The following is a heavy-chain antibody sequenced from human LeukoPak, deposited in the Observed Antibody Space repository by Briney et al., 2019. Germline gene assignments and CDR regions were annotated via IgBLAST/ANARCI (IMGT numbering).Heavy chain of an antibody. CDR1: GGSISSYY. CDR3: AGSEPAASR. J-gene: IGHJ4*02. CDR2: IYYSGST. V-gene: IGHV4-59*08. Sequence: SETLSLTCTVSGGSISSYYWSWIRQPPGKGLEWIGYIYYSGSTNYNPSLEGRVTISVDTSKNQFSLKLSSVTAADTAVYYCAGSEPAASRWGQGTLVTVSS. D-gene: IGHD2-2*01.